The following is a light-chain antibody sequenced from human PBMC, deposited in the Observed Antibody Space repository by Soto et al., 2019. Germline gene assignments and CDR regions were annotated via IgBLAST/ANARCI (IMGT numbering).Light chain of an antibody. CDR3: SSYTSSSTLCV. Sequence: QSALTQPASVSGSPVQSITISCTGTSSDVGGYNYVSWYQQHPGKAPKLMIYEVSNRPSGVSNRFSGSKSGNTASLTISGLQAEDEADYYCSSYTSSSTLCVFGTGTTLTVL. CDR2: EVS. V-gene: IGLV2-14*01. CDR1: SSDVGGYNY. J-gene: IGLJ1*01.